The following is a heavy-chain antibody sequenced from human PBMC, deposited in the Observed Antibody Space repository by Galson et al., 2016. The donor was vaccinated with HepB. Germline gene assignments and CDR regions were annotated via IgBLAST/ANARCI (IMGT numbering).Heavy chain of an antibody. Sequence: ETLSLTCTVSGVSLSSYYWSWIRQPPGKGLEWIGYIYYSGGSTNYNPSLKSRVTISVDTLKNQFSLKLSSVTAADTAVYFCARVRIAVAENSYFFDSWGQGTLVTVST. CDR2: IYYSGGST. V-gene: IGHV4-59*01. D-gene: IGHD6-19*01. J-gene: IGHJ4*02. CDR1: GVSLSSYY. CDR3: ARVRIAVAENSYFFDS.